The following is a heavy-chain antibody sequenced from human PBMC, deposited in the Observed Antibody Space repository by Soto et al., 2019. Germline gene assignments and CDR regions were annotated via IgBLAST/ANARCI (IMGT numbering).Heavy chain of an antibody. J-gene: IGHJ4*02. CDR2: FNPTGGSS. V-gene: IGHV1-46*01. CDR1: GYTFTNYF. D-gene: IGHD3-22*01. Sequence: ASVKVSCKASGYTFTNYFMHWVRQAPGQGPEWLGVFNPTGGSSYYAQNFQGRVTLTGDTSTSTVYMELSGLRFEDTAVYYCARDPQLSYDGNGYSFDYWGQGTLVTVSS. CDR3: ARDPQLSYDGNGYSFDY.